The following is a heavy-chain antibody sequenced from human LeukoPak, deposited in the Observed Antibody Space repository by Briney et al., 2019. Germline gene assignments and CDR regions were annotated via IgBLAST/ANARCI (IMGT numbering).Heavy chain of an antibody. CDR1: GFTFSSYA. CDR3: AKDSYYYGSGSYYGAPYYFDY. J-gene: IGHJ4*02. CDR2: ISGSGGST. D-gene: IGHD3-10*01. V-gene: IGHV3-23*01. Sequence: GGSLRLSCAASGFTFSSYAMSWVRQAPGKGLEWVSAISGSGGSTYYADSVKGRFTISRDNSKNTLYLQMNSLRAEDTAVYYCAKDSYYYGSGSYYGAPYYFDYWGQGTLVTVSS.